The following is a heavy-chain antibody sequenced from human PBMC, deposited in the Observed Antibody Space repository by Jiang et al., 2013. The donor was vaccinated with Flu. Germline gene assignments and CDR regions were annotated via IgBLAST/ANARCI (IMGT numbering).Heavy chain of an antibody. V-gene: IGHV4-59*01. CDR1: GGSISSYY. CDR3: ARDSSSSDYYYYGMDV. CDR2: IYYSGST. D-gene: IGHD6-6*01. J-gene: IGHJ6*02. Sequence: TVSGGSISSYYWSWIRQPHGKGLEWIGYIYYSGSTNYNPSLKSRVTISVDTSKNQFSLKLSSVTAADTAVYYCARDSSSSDYYYYGMDVWGQGTTVTVSS.